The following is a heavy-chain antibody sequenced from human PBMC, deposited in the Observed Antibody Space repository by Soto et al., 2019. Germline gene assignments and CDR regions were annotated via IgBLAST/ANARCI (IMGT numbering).Heavy chain of an antibody. CDR3: AREYLDHGPDV. CDR2: VSYDGRNR. Sequence: QVQLVESGGGVVQPGRSLRLSCVGCGCSFGRDGIHWVRQAPGKGLEWVAWVSYDGRNRNYADSLKARLTISRDNSKDTAFLQMNSLGPDDTSVYYCAREYLDHGPDVWGQGTSVTISS. CDR1: GCSFGRDG. V-gene: IGHV3-30*03. J-gene: IGHJ6*02.